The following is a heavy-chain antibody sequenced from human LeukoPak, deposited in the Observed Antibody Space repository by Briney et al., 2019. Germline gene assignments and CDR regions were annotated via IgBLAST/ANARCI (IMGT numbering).Heavy chain of an antibody. CDR3: ARAHNYDYVWGSYRSPYYFDY. D-gene: IGHD3-16*02. J-gene: IGHJ4*02. CDR1: GYTFTGYY. Sequence: ASVKVSCKASGYTFTGYYMHWVRQTPGQGLEWMGRINPNSGGTNYAQKFQGRVTMTRDTSISTAYMELSRLRSDDTAVYYCARAHNYDYVWGSYRSPYYFDYWGQGTLVTVSS. CDR2: INPNSGGT. V-gene: IGHV1-2*06.